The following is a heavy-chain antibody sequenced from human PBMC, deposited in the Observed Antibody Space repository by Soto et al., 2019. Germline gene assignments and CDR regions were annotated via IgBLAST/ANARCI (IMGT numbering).Heavy chain of an antibody. J-gene: IGHJ3*02. CDR1: GYSFTSYW. CDR2: IYPGDSDT. CDR3: ARHQGRYCSSTSCYVRAHDAFDI. D-gene: IGHD2-2*01. Sequence: GESLKISCKGSGYSFTSYWIGWVRQMPGKGLEWMGIIYPGDSDTRYSPSFQGQVTISADKSISTAYLQWSSLKASDTAMYYCARHQGRYCSSTSCYVRAHDAFDIWGQGTMVTVSS. V-gene: IGHV5-51*01.